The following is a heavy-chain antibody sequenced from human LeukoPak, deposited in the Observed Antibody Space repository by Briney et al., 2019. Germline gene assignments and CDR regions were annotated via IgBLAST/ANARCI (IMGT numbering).Heavy chain of an antibody. V-gene: IGHV1-8*01. Sequence: ASVKVSCKASGYTFTSYDINWVRQATGQGLEWMGWMNPNSGNTGYAQKFQGRVTMTRNTSISTAYMGLSSLRSEDTAVYYCARAVVITWGNFDYWGQGTLVTVSS. J-gene: IGHJ4*02. CDR3: ARAVVITWGNFDY. D-gene: IGHD3-22*01. CDR1: GYTFTSYD. CDR2: MNPNSGNT.